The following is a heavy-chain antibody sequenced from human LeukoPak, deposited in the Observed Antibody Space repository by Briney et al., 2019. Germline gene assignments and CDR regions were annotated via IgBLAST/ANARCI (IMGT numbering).Heavy chain of an antibody. Sequence: PSETLSLTCAVYGGSFSGYYWSWIRQPPGKGLEWIGEINHSGSTNYNPSLKSRVTISVDTSKNQFSLKLSSVTAADTAVYYCARGSIRYYYGSGSYLSYWGRGTLVTVSS. D-gene: IGHD3-10*01. V-gene: IGHV4-34*01. CDR1: GGSFSGYY. CDR3: ARGSIRYYYGSGSYLSY. CDR2: INHSGST. J-gene: IGHJ4*02.